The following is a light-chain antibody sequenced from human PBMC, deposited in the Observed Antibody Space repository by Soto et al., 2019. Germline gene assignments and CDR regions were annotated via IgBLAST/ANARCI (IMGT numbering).Light chain of an antibody. CDR1: QSVSSY. CDR2: DAS. V-gene: IGKV3-11*01. CDR3: QQRSNWLGT. J-gene: IGKJ3*01. Sequence: EIVLTQSPATLSLSPGERATLSCRASQSVSSYLAWYQQKPGQAPRLLINDASNRATGIPARFSGSGSGTDFTLTISCLEPEDFAVYYCQQRSNWLGTFGPGTKVDIQ.